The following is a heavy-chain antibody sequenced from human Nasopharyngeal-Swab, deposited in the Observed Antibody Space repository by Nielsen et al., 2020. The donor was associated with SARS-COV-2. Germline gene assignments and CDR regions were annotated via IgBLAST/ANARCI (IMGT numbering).Heavy chain of an antibody. V-gene: IGHV3-30*03. J-gene: IGHJ4*02. CDR3: ARGSGCGYSGYDCSYFDY. D-gene: IGHD5-12*01. Sequence: GESLKISCAASGFTFSSYGMHWVRQAPGKGLEWVAVISYDGSNKYYADSAKGRFTISRDNSKNTLYLQMNSLRAEDTAVYYCARGSGCGYSGYDCSYFDYWGQGTLVTVSS. CDR2: ISYDGSNK. CDR1: GFTFSSYG.